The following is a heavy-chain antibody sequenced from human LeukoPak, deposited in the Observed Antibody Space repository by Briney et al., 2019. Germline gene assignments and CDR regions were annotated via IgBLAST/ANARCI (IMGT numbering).Heavy chain of an antibody. J-gene: IGHJ4*02. CDR2: INHSGST. CDR1: GGSFSGYY. V-gene: IGHV4-34*01. CDR3: ARGSVYDYVWGSYRHFDY. Sequence: SETLSLTCAVYGGSFSGYYWSWIRQPPGKGLEWIGEINHSGSTNYNPSLKSRVTISVDTSKNQFSLKLSSVTAVDTAVYYCARGSVYDYVWGSYRHFDYWGQGTLVTVSS. D-gene: IGHD3-16*02.